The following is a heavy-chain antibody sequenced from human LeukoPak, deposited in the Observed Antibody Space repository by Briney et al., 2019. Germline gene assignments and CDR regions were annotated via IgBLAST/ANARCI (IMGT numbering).Heavy chain of an antibody. CDR3: AAEAAYYYDSRDAFDV. CDR1: GFTFTSSA. CDR2: IVVGSGNT. Sequence: SVRVSCKASGFTFTSSAVQWVRQARGQRLEWIGWIVVGSGNTNYAQKFQERVTITRDMSTSLVYMELSSLRSEDTAVYYCAAEAAYYYDSRDAFDVWGQGTMVTVSS. J-gene: IGHJ3*01. D-gene: IGHD3-22*01. V-gene: IGHV1-58*01.